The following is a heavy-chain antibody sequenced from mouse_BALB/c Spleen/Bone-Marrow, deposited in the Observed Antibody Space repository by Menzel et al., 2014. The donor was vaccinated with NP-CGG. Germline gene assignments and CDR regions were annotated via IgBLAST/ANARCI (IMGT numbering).Heavy chain of an antibody. V-gene: IGHV1-14*01. Sequence: EVKLMESGPELVKPGASVKMSCKASGYTFTSYVMHWVEQKPGQGLEWIGYINPYNDGTKYNEKFKGKATLTSDKSSSTAYMELSSLTSEDSAVYYCAREGGYYGSLYAMDYWGQGTSVTVSS. J-gene: IGHJ4*01. D-gene: IGHD1-1*01. CDR3: AREGGYYGSLYAMDY. CDR2: INPYNDGT. CDR1: GYTFTSYV.